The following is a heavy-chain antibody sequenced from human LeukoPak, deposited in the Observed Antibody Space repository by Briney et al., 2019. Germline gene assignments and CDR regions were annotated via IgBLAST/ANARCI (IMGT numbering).Heavy chain of an antibody. D-gene: IGHD3-22*01. V-gene: IGHV3-23*01. CDR1: GFTFSSYE. Sequence: GGSLRLSCAASGFTFSSYEMNWVRQAPGKGLEWVAVISGSGGSPHYADSIKGRFTVSRDNSKNTLYLQMNSLRAEDTAVYYCAKSNGYGLIDIWGQGTMVTVSS. CDR3: AKSNGYGLIDI. J-gene: IGHJ3*02. CDR2: ISGSGGSP.